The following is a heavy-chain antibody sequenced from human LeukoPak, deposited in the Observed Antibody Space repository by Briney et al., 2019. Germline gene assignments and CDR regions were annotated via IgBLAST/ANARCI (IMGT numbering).Heavy chain of an antibody. CDR1: AFTFSDYD. V-gene: IGHV3-23*01. CDR3: AKHPQGAAGAHFDY. D-gene: IGHD6-13*01. CDR2: ISASGSRT. Sequence: GGSLRLSCAASAFTFSDYDMSWIRQAPGKGLEWVSTISASGSRTYYTDSVKGRFSISRDNSRNTMYLQMNSLRAEDTAIYYCAKHPQGAAGAHFDYWGQGTLVTVSS. J-gene: IGHJ4*02.